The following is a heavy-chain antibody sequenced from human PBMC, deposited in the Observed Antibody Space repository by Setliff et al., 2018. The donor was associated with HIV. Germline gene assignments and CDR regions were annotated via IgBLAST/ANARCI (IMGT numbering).Heavy chain of an antibody. D-gene: IGHD2-15*01. V-gene: IGHV3-48*03. CDR2: IDSSASTI. Sequence: GGSLRLSCAASGFTFSSYEMNWVRQAPGKGLEWVSYIDSSASTIKYADSVKGRFTISRDNAKNSLFLQMNSLRAEDTAVYYCARGCVGGNCYSPTGDYWGKGTTVTVSS. CDR1: GFTFSSYE. J-gene: IGHJ6*04. CDR3: ARGCVGGNCYSPTGDY.